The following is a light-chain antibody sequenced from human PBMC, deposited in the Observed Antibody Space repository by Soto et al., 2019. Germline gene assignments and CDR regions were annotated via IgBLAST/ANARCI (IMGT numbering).Light chain of an antibody. J-gene: IGKJ2*02. V-gene: IGKV3-15*01. CDR2: GAS. CDR1: QSVSSN. CDR3: QQYNKWAPST. Sequence: EIVMTQSPATLSVSPGERATLSCSASQSVSSNLAWYQQKPGQAPRLVIYGASTRATGMPARFSGSGSGTELTLSNSCLQSEDCAVYCCQQYNKWAPSTFGQGNKLEIK.